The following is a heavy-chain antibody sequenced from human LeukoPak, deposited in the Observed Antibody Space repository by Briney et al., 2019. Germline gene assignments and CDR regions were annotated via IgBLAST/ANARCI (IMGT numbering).Heavy chain of an antibody. V-gene: IGHV5-51*01. D-gene: IGHD6-19*01. J-gene: IGHJ4*02. Sequence: AESLKISCKGSGYTFTSYWIGWVRQMPGKGLEWMGIIYPGDSDTRYSPSFQGQVSISVDKSISTAYLQRSSLKASDTAMYYCARRGSGWYVDYWGQGTLVTVSS. CDR2: IYPGDSDT. CDR1: GYTFTSYW. CDR3: ARRGSGWYVDY.